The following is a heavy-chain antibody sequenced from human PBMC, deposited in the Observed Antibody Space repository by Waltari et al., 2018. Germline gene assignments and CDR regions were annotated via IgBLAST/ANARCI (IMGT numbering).Heavy chain of an antibody. CDR1: GGSFSGYY. D-gene: IGHD6-19*01. J-gene: IGHJ4*02. V-gene: IGHV4-34*01. CDR3: ARVDLMSAVAGTGGDY. Sequence: QVQLQQWGAGLLKPSETLSLTCAVYGGSFSGYYWRWIRQPPGKGLEWIGEINHSGSTNYNPSLKSRVTISVDTSKNQFSLKLSSVTAADTAVYYCARVDLMSAVAGTGGDYWGQGTLVTVSS. CDR2: INHSGST.